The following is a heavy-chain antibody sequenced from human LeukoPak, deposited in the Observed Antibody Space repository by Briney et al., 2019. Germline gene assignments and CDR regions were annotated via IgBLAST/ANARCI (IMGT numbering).Heavy chain of an antibody. J-gene: IGHJ5*02. CDR1: GFTFRSYA. Sequence: GGSLRLSCAASGFTFRSYAMSSVRQAPGEGLEWVSGISGSGVSTYYADSVKGRYTISRDNSKNTLYLQMNSLRAEDTAVYYCAKDLPRITMVRGATFDPWGQGTLVTVSS. CDR3: AKDLPRITMVRGATFDP. D-gene: IGHD3-10*01. V-gene: IGHV3-23*01. CDR2: ISGSGVST.